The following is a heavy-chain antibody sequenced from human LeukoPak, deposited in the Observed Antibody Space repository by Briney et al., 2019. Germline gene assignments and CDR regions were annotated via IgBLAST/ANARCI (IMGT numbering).Heavy chain of an antibody. Sequence: PSETLSLTCAVYGGSFSGYYWSWIRLPPGKGLEWIGEINYSGSTNYNPSLKSRVTISVDTSKNQFSLKLSSVTAADTAVYYCARGRRYCGSTSCSRGYYYYYGMDVWGQGTTVTVSS. D-gene: IGHD2-2*01. CDR1: GGSFSGYY. V-gene: IGHV4-34*01. CDR2: INYSGST. J-gene: IGHJ6*02. CDR3: ARGRRYCGSTSCSRGYYYYYGMDV.